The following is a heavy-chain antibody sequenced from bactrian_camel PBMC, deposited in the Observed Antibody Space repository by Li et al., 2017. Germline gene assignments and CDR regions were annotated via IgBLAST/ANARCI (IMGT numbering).Heavy chain of an antibody. V-gene: IGHV3S64*01. CDR3: AAKRSQTSLYCNTGRMVGSYAY. CDR2: IYRPGGNT. J-gene: IGHJ4*01. Sequence: WFRQSAGKEREWIASIYRPGGNTFAADSVKGRFAISQDNAKNVMSLEMNDLKPDDTAMYYCAAKRSQTSLYCNTGRMVGSYAYWGQGTQVTVS. D-gene: IGHD1*01.